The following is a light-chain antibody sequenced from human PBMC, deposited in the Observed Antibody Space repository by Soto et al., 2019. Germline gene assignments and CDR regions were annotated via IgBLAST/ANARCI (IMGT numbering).Light chain of an antibody. CDR1: QSVSSSY. V-gene: IGKV3-20*01. Sequence: EIVLTQSPGTLSLSRGERATLSCRASQSVSSSYLAWYQQKPGQAPRLLIYGASSRATGIPDRFSGSGSGTDFTLTISRLEPEDFAVYYCQQYGSSPYTFVQGTKLEIK. CDR3: QQYGSSPYT. J-gene: IGKJ2*01. CDR2: GAS.